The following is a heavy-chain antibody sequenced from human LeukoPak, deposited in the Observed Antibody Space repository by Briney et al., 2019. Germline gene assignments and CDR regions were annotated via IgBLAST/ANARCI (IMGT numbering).Heavy chain of an antibody. D-gene: IGHD3-10*01. V-gene: IGHV3-23*01. J-gene: IGHJ4*02. Sequence: GGSLRLSCAASGFTFSNYAMTWVRQTPGKGLEWVSTIGGGGGTTYYADSVQGRFTISRDNSKNTLYLQMNNLRAEDTAVYYCAKDDTSGNYFDYWGQGTLVTVSS. CDR2: IGGGGGTT. CDR1: GFTFSNYA. CDR3: AKDDTSGNYFDY.